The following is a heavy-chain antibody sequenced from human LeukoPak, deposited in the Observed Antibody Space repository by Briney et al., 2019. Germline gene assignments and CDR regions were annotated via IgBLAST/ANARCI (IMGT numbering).Heavy chain of an antibody. V-gene: IGHV1-2*02. CDR2: INPNSGGP. CDR1: GYSFTGFY. D-gene: IGHD3-3*01. J-gene: IGHJ4*02. CDR3: ARRVGVIGATWPFDY. Sequence: ASVTVSCKASGYSFTGFYIHWVRQAPGQGLEWMGWINPNSGGPKYEQKFQGRVTMTRDTSISTAYMELSRLKSDDTAVYFCARRVGVIGATWPFDYWGQGTLVTVSS.